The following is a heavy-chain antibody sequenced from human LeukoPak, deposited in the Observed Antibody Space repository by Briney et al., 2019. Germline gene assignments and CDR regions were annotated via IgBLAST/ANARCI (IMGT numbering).Heavy chain of an antibody. D-gene: IGHD5-18*01. Sequence: PSETLSLTCTVSGGSISSYYWSWIRQPPGKGLEWLGYIHYSGSTDYNPSLKSRVTMSIDTSKKQFSLELISVTAADTAVYYCARGAWDTAQREPFDYWGQGTLVTVSS. J-gene: IGHJ4*02. CDR2: IHYSGST. CDR3: ARGAWDTAQREPFDY. V-gene: IGHV4-59*01. CDR1: GGSISSYY.